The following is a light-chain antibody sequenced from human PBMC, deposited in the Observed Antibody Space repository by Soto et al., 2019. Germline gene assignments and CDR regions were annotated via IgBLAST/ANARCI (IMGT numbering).Light chain of an antibody. J-gene: IGLJ1*01. CDR3: FPYTSSGTYV. V-gene: IGLV2-14*01. CDR1: SSDIGNCKY. CDR2: EVS. Sequence: QSVLTQPASVYGSPGQSITISCTGTSSDIGNCKYVSWYQQHPGKAPKLMIYEVSNRPSGVSNRFSGSKSGNTASLTISGLQAEDETDYYCFPYTSSGTYVFGTGTKVTVL.